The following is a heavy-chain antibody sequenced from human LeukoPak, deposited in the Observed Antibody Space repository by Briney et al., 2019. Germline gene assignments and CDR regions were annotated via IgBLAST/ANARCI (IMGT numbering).Heavy chain of an antibody. J-gene: IGHJ4*02. CDR1: GGSISSYY. CDR2: IYTSGST. Sequence: SETLSLTCTVSGGSISSYYWSWIRQPPGKGLEWIGYIYTSGSTNYNPSLKSQVTISEDTSKNQFSLKLSSVTAADTAVYYCARLWGSSSWVDYWGQGTLVTVSS. CDR3: ARLWGSSSWVDY. D-gene: IGHD6-13*01. V-gene: IGHV4-4*09.